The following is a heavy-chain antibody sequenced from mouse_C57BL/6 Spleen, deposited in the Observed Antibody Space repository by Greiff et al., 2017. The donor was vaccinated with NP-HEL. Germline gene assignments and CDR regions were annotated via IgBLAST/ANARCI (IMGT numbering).Heavy chain of an antibody. CDR1: GFTFSDYG. V-gene: IGHV5-17*01. D-gene: IGHD2-4*01. Sequence: EVQLVESGGGLVKPGGSLKLSCAASGFTFSDYGMHWVRQAPEKGLEWVAYISSGSSTIYYADTVKGRFTIARDNAKNTLFLQMTSLRSEDTAMYYCARFDYDGRLAYWGQGTLVTVSA. CDR2: ISSGSSTI. CDR3: ARFDYDGRLAY. J-gene: IGHJ3*01.